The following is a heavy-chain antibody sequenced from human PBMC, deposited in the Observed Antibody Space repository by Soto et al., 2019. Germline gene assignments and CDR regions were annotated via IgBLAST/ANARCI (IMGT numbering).Heavy chain of an antibody. V-gene: IGHV3-48*01. CDR2: ISSSSSTI. CDR3: AGEAVAATHYYYMDV. J-gene: IGHJ6*03. Sequence: GGSLRLSCAASGFTFSSYSMNWVRQAPGKGLEWVSYISSSSSTIYYADSVKGRFTISRDNAKNSLYLQMNSLRAEDTAVYYCAGEAVAATHYYYMDVWGKGTTVTVSS. CDR1: GFTFSSYS. D-gene: IGHD2-15*01.